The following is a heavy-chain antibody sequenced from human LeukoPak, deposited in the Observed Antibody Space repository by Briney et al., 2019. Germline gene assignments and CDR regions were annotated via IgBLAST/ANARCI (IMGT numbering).Heavy chain of an antibody. CDR2: IYSDNT. V-gene: IGHV3-53*01. CDR1: GFTVSSNS. Sequence: PGGSLRLSCTVSGFTVSSNSMSWVRQAPGKGLEWVSFIYSDNTHYSDSVKGRFTISRDNSKNTLYLQMNSLRAEDTAVYYCARDPMGELSAYWGQGTLVTVSS. J-gene: IGHJ4*02. CDR3: ARDPMGELSAY. D-gene: IGHD3-16*02.